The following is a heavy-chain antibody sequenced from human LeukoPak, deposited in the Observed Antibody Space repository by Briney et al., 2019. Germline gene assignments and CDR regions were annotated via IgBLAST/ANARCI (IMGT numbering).Heavy chain of an antibody. Sequence: SETLSLTCTVSGGSISSYYWSWIRQPPGKGLEWIGEINHSGSTNYNPSLKSRVTISVDTSKNQFSLKLSSVTAADTAVYYCARGVDTAMVRNFDYWGQGTLVTVSS. J-gene: IGHJ4*02. V-gene: IGHV4-34*01. D-gene: IGHD5-18*01. CDR2: INHSGST. CDR1: GGSISSYY. CDR3: ARGVDTAMVRNFDY.